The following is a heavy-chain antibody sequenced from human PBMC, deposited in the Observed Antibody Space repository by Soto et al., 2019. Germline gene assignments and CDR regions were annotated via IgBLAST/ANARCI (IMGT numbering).Heavy chain of an antibody. CDR3: SSRGITFGRFLSLPRY. D-gene: IGHD3-16*01. J-gene: IGHJ4*02. CDR2: INPSGGST. V-gene: IGHV1-46*01. Sequence: VSVKVCCKACGDRITSYYRHWVRQEQGQGLEWVGIINPSGGSTSYAQKFQGRVTMTRDTSTSTAYMELSSLRSEDTAVYFFSSRGITFGRFLSLPRYWGQGTLVTVSS. CDR1: GDRITSYY.